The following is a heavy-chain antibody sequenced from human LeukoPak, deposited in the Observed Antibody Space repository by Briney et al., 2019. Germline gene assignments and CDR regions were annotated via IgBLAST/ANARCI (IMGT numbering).Heavy chain of an antibody. CDR3: ARDRYYGSGRVIDY. Sequence: RPSETLSLTCTVSGGSISSSSYYWGWIRQPPGKGLEWIGSIYYSGSTYYNPSLKSRVTISVDTSKNQFSLKLSSVTAADTAVYYCARDRYYGSGRVIDYWGQGTLVTVSS. V-gene: IGHV4-39*07. D-gene: IGHD3-10*01. CDR2: IYYSGST. CDR1: GGSISSSSYY. J-gene: IGHJ4*02.